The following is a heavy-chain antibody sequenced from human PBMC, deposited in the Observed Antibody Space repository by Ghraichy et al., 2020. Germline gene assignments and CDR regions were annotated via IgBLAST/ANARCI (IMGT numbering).Heavy chain of an antibody. Sequence: SETLSLTCTVSGGSISSYYWSWIRQPAGKGLEWIGRIYTSGSTNYNPSLKSRVTMSVDTSKNQFSLKLSSVTAADTAVYYCARDTLLEWLLDNWFDPWGQGTLVTVSS. CDR2: IYTSGST. J-gene: IGHJ5*02. D-gene: IGHD3-3*01. CDR3: ARDTLLEWLLDNWFDP. V-gene: IGHV4-4*07. CDR1: GGSISSYY.